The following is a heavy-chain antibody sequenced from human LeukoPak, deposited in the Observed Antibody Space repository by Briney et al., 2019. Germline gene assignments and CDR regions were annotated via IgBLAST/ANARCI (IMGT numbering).Heavy chain of an antibody. V-gene: IGHV3-7*01. CDR1: GFTFSSYG. Sequence: GGSLRLSCAASGFTFSSYGMHWVRQAPGKGLEWVANIKQDGSEQHYVDSVKGRFTISRDNAKNSLYLQMNSLRAEDTAVYYCARESPQWELLPYFDYWGQGTLVTVSS. CDR2: IKQDGSEQ. D-gene: IGHD1-26*01. CDR3: ARESPQWELLPYFDY. J-gene: IGHJ4*02.